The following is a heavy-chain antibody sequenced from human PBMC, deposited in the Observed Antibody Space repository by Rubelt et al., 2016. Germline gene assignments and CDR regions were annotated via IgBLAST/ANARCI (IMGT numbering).Heavy chain of an antibody. CDR3: ARLSSGWYYFDY. V-gene: IGHV4-39*01. CDR2: IYYSGST. CDR1: GGSISSSSYY. J-gene: IGHJ4*02. Sequence: QLQLQESGPGLVKPSETLSLTCTVSGGSISSSSYYWGWIRQPPGKGLEWIGSIYYSGSTYYNPSLKSRVTISVDKSKNPFSVKLSAVTAADTAVYYCARLSSGWYYFDYWGQGTLVTVSS. D-gene: IGHD6-19*01.